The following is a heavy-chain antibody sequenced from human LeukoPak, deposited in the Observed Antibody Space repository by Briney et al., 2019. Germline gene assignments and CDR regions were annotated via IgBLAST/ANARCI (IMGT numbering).Heavy chain of an antibody. CDR3: AKDRGIAVAGYFDY. Sequence: PGRSLRLSCAASGFTFDDYAMHWVRQAPGKGLEWVSGISWNSGTIGYADSVKGRFTISRDNAKNSLYLQMNSRRAEDTALYYCAKDRGIAVAGYFDYWGQGTLVTVSS. V-gene: IGHV3-9*01. CDR1: GFTFDDYA. J-gene: IGHJ4*02. CDR2: ISWNSGTI. D-gene: IGHD6-19*01.